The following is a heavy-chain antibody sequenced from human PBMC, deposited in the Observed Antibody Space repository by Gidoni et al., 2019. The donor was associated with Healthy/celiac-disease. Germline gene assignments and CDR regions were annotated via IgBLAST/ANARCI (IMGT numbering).Heavy chain of an antibody. Sequence: QVQLVQAGAEVKKPGASVEVSCKVSGYTRTELSLHWVRQPPGKGLEWMGGFDPEDGETIHAKKLQGRVTMTEDTSTDTAYMELSSLRSEDTAVYYCATGGNMRGYYYYYYGMDVWGQGTTVTVSS. CDR3: ATGGNMRGYYYYYYGMDV. V-gene: IGHV1-24*01. CDR1: GYTRTELS. D-gene: IGHD3-16*01. CDR2: FDPEDGET. J-gene: IGHJ6*02.